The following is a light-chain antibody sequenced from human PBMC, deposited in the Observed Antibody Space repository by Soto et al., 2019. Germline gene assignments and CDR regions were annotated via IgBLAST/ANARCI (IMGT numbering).Light chain of an antibody. CDR3: QHYYNYPRG. CDR2: AAS. Sequence: DIQMTQSPSLLSASVGDRVTITCRASQGIRDDLAWYQQKPGKAPKTLIYAASTLQSGVPSRFSGSGSGTEFTLTISGLQPGDFATYYCQHYYNYPRGFGGGTNVDLK. J-gene: IGKJ4*01. V-gene: IGKV1-17*01. CDR1: QGIRDD.